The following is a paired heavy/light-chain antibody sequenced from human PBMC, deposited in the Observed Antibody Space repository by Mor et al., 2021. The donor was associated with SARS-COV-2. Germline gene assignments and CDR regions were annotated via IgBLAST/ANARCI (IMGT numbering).Light chain of an antibody. CDR3: QHYNSYSIT. V-gene: IGKV1-5*03. CDR2: KAS. Sequence: DIQMTQSPSTLSASVGDRVTITCRASQSISSWLAWYQQKPGRAPNLLIYKASSLESGVPSRFSGSGSGTEFTLTISSLQADDFATYYCQHYNSYSITFGQGTRLEIK. CDR1: QSISSW. J-gene: IGKJ5*01.
Heavy chain of an antibody. J-gene: IGHJ4*02. D-gene: IGHD2-21*01. Sequence: QVQLVQSGAEVKKPGASVKVSCKASGYTFTGYYLHWVRQAPGQGLEWMGWINPKSGGTSYAQKFLGWVTMTRDTSISTAYMEVSRLNSNDTAVFYCARSNHLGETLIDYWGQGTLVTVSS. CDR3: ARSNHLGETLIDY. CDR2: INPKSGGT. V-gene: IGHV1-2*04. CDR1: GYTFTGYY.